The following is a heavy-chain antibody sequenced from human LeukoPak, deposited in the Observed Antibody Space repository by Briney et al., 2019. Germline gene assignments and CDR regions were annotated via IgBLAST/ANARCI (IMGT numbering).Heavy chain of an antibody. CDR3: ARGVNSGYFDY. Sequence: SETLSLTCTVSGGSISSYYWSWIRQPPGKGLEWIGYIYYSGSTNYNPSLKSRVTISVDTSKNQFSLKLSSVTAADTAVYYCARGVNSGYFDYCGQGTLVTVSS. V-gene: IGHV4-59*01. D-gene: IGHD1-26*01. CDR2: IYYSGST. CDR1: GGSISSYY. J-gene: IGHJ4*02.